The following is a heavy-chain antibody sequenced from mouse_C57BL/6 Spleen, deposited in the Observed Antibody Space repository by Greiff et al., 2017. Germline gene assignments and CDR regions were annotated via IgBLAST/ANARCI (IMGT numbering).Heavy chain of an antibody. CDR3: ARQGNGDFDY. Sequence: VQLKESGGDLVKPGGSLKLSCAASGFTFSSYGMSWVRQTPDKRLEWVATISSGGSYTYYPDSVKGRFTISRDNAKNTLYLQRSSLKSEDTTMYYCARQGNGDFDYWGQGTTLTVSS. V-gene: IGHV5-6*01. J-gene: IGHJ2*01. CDR2: ISSGGSYT. CDR1: GFTFSSYG.